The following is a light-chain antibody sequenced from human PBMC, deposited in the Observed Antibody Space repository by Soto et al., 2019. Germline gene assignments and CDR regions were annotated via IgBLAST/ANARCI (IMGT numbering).Light chain of an antibody. CDR1: SSDVGGYNF. J-gene: IGLJ1*01. Sequence: QSALTQPPSASGSPGQSVTISCTGTSSDVGGYNFVSWYQQYPGKAPKLMIYEVNKRPSGVPNRFSGSKSGNTASLTVSGLQAEDEADYYCSSYVGYTNRYVFGTGTKLTVL. V-gene: IGLV2-8*01. CDR3: SSYVGYTNRYV. CDR2: EVN.